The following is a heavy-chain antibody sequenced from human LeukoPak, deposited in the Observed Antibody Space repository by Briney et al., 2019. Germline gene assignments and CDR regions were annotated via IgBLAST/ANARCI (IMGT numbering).Heavy chain of an antibody. J-gene: IGHJ4*02. V-gene: IGHV3-30-3*01. Sequence: GKSLRLSCAASGFTFSSYAINWVRQAPGKGLEWVAVISYDGTNKNYADSVKGRFTISRDSSKNTVYLEMNSLRGEDTAVYYCARDPEHYGSGSYLDYWGQGSLVTVSS. CDR1: GFTFSSYA. D-gene: IGHD3-10*01. CDR2: ISYDGTNK. CDR3: ARDPEHYGSGSYLDY.